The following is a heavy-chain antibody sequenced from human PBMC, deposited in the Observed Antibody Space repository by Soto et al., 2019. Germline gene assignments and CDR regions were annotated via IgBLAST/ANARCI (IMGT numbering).Heavy chain of an antibody. CDR3: ARFFSGDYGETFDF. J-gene: IGHJ4*02. D-gene: IGHD4-17*01. CDR1: GFTVSTNY. Sequence: EVQLVESGGDLVQPGGSLRLSCAASGFTVSTNYMSWVRQAPGKGLEWVSILYTDDNTYYADSVKGRFTISRHNSKNTVYLQMNSLRTEVTAVYYCARFFSGDYGETFDFCGQGTLVTVS. V-gene: IGHV3-53*04. CDR2: LYTDDNT.